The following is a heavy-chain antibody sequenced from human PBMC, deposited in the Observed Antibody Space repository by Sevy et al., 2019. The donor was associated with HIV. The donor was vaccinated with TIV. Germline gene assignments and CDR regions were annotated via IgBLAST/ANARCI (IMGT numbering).Heavy chain of an antibody. CDR1: GFTFSSYA. D-gene: IGHD3-22*01. CDR3: AKHARYYDSSGYYSDAFDI. J-gene: IGHJ3*02. CDR2: ISGSGGST. V-gene: IGHV3-23*01. Sequence: GGSLRLSCAASGFTFSSYAMSWVRQAPGKGLEWVSAISGSGGSTYYADSVKGRFTISRDNSKNTLYLQMNSLRAEDTAVYYCAKHARYYDSSGYYSDAFDIWGQGTMVTVSS.